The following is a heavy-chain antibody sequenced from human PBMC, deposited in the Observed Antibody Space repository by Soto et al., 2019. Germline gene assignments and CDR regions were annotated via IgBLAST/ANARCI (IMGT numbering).Heavy chain of an antibody. J-gene: IGHJ3*02. CDR3: ARAEPYGFDI. Sequence: SETLSLTCTVSGCSISWGDYYWSGIRQPPGKGLEWIGYIYYSGSTYWNPSLKSRVTISVDTSKNQFSLKLSSVTAADTAAYYCARAEPYGFDIWGQGTMVT. CDR2: IYYSGST. V-gene: IGHV4-30-4*01. D-gene: IGHD4-17*01. CDR1: GCSISWGDYY.